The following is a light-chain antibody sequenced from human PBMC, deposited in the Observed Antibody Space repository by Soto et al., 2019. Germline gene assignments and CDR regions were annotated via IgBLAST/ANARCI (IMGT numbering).Light chain of an antibody. V-gene: IGKV3-20*01. J-gene: IGKJ5*01. CDR3: QQYGGSPRT. Sequence: TPSPGTLSLSRGERATLSCRASERIYSAYLGWYQQKPGQAPRLLIYGTSSRATGIPDRFSGSGSGTDFTLTIARLEPEDFAVYYCQQYGGSPRTFGQGTRLEIK. CDR2: GTS. CDR1: ERIYSAY.